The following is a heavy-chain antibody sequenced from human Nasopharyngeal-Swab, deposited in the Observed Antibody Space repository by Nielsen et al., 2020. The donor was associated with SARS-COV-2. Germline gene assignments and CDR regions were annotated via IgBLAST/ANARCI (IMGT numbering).Heavy chain of an antibody. CDR1: GFTFSSYD. J-gene: IGHJ3*02. V-gene: IGHV3-13*05. D-gene: IGHD3-22*01. Sequence: GESLKISCAASGFTFSSYDMHWVRQATGKGLEWVSAIGTAGDPYYPGSVKGRFTISRENAKNSLYLQMNSLRAGDTAVYYCARGGGKNYYDSTGDAFDIWGQGTMVTVSS. CDR2: IGTAGDP. CDR3: ARGGGKNYYDSTGDAFDI.